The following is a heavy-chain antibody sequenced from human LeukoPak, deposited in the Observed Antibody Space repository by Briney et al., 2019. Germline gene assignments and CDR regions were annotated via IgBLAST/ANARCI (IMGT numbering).Heavy chain of an antibody. Sequence: ASVKVSCKASGYTFTSYGISWVRQAPGQGLEWMGWISAYNGNTNYAQKLQGRVTIARETSASTAYMELSSLTSEDTAVYYCARTSLSAYDYWGQGTLVTVSS. D-gene: IGHD3-16*02. CDR3: ARTSLSAYDY. J-gene: IGHJ4*02. CDR1: GYTFTSYG. V-gene: IGHV1-18*01. CDR2: ISAYNGNT.